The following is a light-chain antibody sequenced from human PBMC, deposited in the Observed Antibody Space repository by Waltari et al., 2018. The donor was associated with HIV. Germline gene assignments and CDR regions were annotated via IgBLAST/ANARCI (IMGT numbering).Light chain of an antibody. V-gene: IGLV2-14*01. J-gene: IGLJ2*01. Sequence: QSALTQPASVSGSPGQSISISCSGTSSDVGASDYVSWYHQHPGAAPTLILYEVKKRPSGISNRFSVSKSVNTASLTISGLQVEDEAHYYCSSYSASGTLVLFGGGTRLTVL. CDR2: EVK. CDR3: SSYSASGTLVL. CDR1: SSDVGASDY.